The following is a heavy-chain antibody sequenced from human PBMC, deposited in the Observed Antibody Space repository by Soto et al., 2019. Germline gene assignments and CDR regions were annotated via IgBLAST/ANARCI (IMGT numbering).Heavy chain of an antibody. V-gene: IGHV1-3*01. CDR3: ARSAPPIDY. J-gene: IGHJ4*02. Sequence: ASVKVSCKASGYTFTSYAMHWVRQAPGQRLEWMGWINAGNGNTKQSQKFQGRVTITRDTSASTAYMELSSLRSEDTAVYYCARSAPPIDYWGQRTLVTVSS. CDR1: GYTFTSYA. CDR2: INAGNGNT.